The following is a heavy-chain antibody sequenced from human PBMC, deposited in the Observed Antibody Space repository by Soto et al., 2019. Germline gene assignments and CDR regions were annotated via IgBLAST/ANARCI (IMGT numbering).Heavy chain of an antibody. D-gene: IGHD5-12*01. CDR3: TTVEMATIRKMAEYFQN. Sequence: GSLRLSCAASGFTFSNAWMSWVRQAPGKGLEWVGRIKSKTDGGTTDYAAPVKGRFTISRDGSKNTLYLQMNSLKTEDTAVYYCTTVEMATIRKMAEYFQNWGQGTLVTVSS. CDR2: IKSKTDGGTT. CDR1: GFTFSNAW. V-gene: IGHV3-15*01. J-gene: IGHJ1*01.